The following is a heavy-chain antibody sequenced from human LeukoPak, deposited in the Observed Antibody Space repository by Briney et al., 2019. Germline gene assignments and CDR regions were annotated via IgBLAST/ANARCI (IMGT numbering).Heavy chain of an antibody. Sequence: SETLSLTCTVSGGSISSYYWNWIRQPPGKGLEWIGSIHTSGRTTYNPSLKSRVTISTDTSKNQFSLNLNSVIATDTAVYFCARNLGIWGQGTLVTVSS. CDR2: IHTSGRT. V-gene: IGHV4-4*08. J-gene: IGHJ4*02. CDR3: ARNLGI. CDR1: GGSISSYY.